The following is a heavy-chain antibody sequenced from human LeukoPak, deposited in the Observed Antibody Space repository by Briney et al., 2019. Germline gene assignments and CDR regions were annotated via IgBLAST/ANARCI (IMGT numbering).Heavy chain of an antibody. CDR1: GFSVSSNY. Sequence: GGSLRLSCAVSGFSVSSNYMHWVRQTPGKGLQWVSVIYGAETANYADSVKGRFTISRDNAENTLYLQMNNLRVEDTAVYYCGTMSNYDSGGYYDSWGLGTLVTVSS. V-gene: IGHV3-53*01. D-gene: IGHD3-22*01. CDR2: IYGAETA. CDR3: GTMSNYDSGGYYDS. J-gene: IGHJ5*01.